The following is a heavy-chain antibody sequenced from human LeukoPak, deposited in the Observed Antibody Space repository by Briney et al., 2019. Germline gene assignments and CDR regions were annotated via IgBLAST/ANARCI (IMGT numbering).Heavy chain of an antibody. Sequence: PGGSLRLSCAASGFTFSSYAMSWVRQAPGKGLEWVSAISGSGGSTYYADSVKGRFTISRDNSKNTLYLQMNSLRAEDTAVYYCAKADDSSGYYYADDYWGQGTLVTVSS. V-gene: IGHV3-23*01. CDR1: GFTFSSYA. J-gene: IGHJ4*02. CDR3: AKADDSSGYYYADDY. CDR2: ISGSGGST. D-gene: IGHD3-22*01.